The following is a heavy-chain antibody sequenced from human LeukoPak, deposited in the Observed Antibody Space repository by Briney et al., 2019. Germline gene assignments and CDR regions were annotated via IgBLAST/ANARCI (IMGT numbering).Heavy chain of an antibody. J-gene: IGHJ4*02. V-gene: IGHV4-39*01. CDR3: ARLAVAGINDY. D-gene: IGHD6-19*01. Sequence: KPSETLSLTCTVSGGSISSSSYYWGWIRQPPGKGLEWIGSIYYSGRTYYNPSLKSRVTISVDTSKNQFSLKLSSVTAADTAVYYCARLAVAGINDYWGQGTLVTVSS. CDR1: GGSISSSSYY. CDR2: IYYSGRT.